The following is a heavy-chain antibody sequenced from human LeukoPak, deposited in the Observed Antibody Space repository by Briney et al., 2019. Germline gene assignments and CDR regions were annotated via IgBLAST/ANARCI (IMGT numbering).Heavy chain of an antibody. V-gene: IGHV4-59*08. J-gene: IGHJ6*02. CDR2: IYYSGST. CDR3: ARHVQVNSAYFYYGMDV. Sequence: SETLSLTCTVSGGPISSYYWSWIRQPPGKGLEWIGYIYYSGSTNYNPSLKSRVTISVDTSKNQFSLKLSSVTAADTAVYYCARHVQVNSAYFYYGMDVWGQGTTVTVSS. CDR1: GGPISSYY. D-gene: IGHD3-9*01.